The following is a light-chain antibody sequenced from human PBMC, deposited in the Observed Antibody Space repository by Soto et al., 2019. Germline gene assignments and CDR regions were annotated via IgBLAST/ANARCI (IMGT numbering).Light chain of an antibody. CDR1: SSDVGGYNY. CDR2: EVR. V-gene: IGLV2-14*01. CDR3: SSYASTSTAV. Sequence: QSVLTQPASVSGSPGQSITISCTGTSSDVGGYNYVSWYQQHPGKAPKVMIYEVRNRPSGVSNRFSGSKSGITASLTISGLQAEDEGDYYCSSYASTSTAVFGTGTKVTVL. J-gene: IGLJ1*01.